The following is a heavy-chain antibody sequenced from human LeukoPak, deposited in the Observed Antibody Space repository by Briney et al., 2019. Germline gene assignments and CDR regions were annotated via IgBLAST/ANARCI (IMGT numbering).Heavy chain of an antibody. Sequence: SETLSLTCTVSGGSISSGSYYWSWIRQPPGKGLEWIGYIYYSGSTNYNPPLKSRVTISVDTSKNQFSLKLSSVTAADTAVYYCASRYYDFWSGYPPASGFDPWGQGTLVTVSS. CDR2: IYYSGST. CDR1: GGSISSGSYY. V-gene: IGHV4-61*01. CDR3: ASRYYDFWSGYPPASGFDP. D-gene: IGHD3-3*01. J-gene: IGHJ5*02.